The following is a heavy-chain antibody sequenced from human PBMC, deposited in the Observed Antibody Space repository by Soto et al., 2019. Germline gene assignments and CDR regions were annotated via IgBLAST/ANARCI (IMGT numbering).Heavy chain of an antibody. CDR2: IYYSGST. J-gene: IGHJ4*02. CDR3: ASMYYDFWSGYFREDY. V-gene: IGHV4-39*01. D-gene: IGHD3-3*01. Sequence: SETLSLTCTASGGSISSSSYYWGWTRQPPGKGLEWIGSIYYSGSTYYNPSLKSRVTISVDTSKNQFSLKLSSVTAADTAVYYCASMYYDFWSGYFREDYWGQGTLVTVSS. CDR1: GGSISSSSYY.